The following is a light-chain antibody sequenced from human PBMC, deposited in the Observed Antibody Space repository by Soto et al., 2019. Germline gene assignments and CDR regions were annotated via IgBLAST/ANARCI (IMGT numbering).Light chain of an antibody. V-gene: IGKV3-11*01. CDR2: DAS. CDR3: QRRKNWPIT. Sequence: EIVLTQSAATLSLSPGERATLSCRTSQSVSKYFAWYQQKPGRAPRLLIYDASNRAPGIPARFIGSGSGTDFTLTISSLEPEDFGIYYCQRRKNWPITFGQGTRLDIK. J-gene: IGKJ5*01. CDR1: QSVSKY.